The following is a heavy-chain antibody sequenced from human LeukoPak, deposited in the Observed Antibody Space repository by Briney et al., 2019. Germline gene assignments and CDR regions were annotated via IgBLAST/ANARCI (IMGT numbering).Heavy chain of an antibody. CDR3: ARDTGYYDSSGYIDL. Sequence: PSETLSLTCTVSGGSISSYYWSWIRQPPGKGLEWIGYIYYSGSINYNPSLKSRVTISVDTSKNQFSLKLSSVTAADTAVYYCARDTGYYDSSGYIDLWGRGTLVTVSS. D-gene: IGHD3-22*01. J-gene: IGHJ2*01. CDR2: IYYSGSI. V-gene: IGHV4-59*01. CDR1: GGSISSYY.